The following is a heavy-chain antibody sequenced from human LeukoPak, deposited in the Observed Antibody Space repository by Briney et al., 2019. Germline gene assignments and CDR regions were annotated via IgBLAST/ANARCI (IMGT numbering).Heavy chain of an antibody. J-gene: IGHJ1*01. CDR2: IDSDGSST. D-gene: IGHD2-2*01. CDR3: ARGGIVVVERYFQH. CDR1: GFTFSSNW. V-gene: IGHV3-74*01. Sequence: GGSLRLSCAASGFTFSSNWMHWVRQAPGKGLVWVSRIDSDGSSTSYADSVKGRFTISRDNAKNTLSLQMNSLRAEDTAVYYCARGGIVVVERYFQHWGQGTLVTVSS.